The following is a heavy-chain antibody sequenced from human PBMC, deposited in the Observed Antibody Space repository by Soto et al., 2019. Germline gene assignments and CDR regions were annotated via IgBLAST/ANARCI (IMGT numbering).Heavy chain of an antibody. CDR2: ISSSSSYI. J-gene: IGHJ4*02. CDR3: ARDFPKQQLDFDY. CDR1: GFTVSSYS. D-gene: IGHD6-13*01. V-gene: IGHV3-21*01. Sequence: PGGSLRLSCAASGFTVSSYSMNWVRQAPGKGLEWVSSISSSSSYIYYADSVKGRFTISRDNAKNSLYLQMNSLRAEDTAVYYCARDFPKQQLDFDYWGQGTLVTVSS.